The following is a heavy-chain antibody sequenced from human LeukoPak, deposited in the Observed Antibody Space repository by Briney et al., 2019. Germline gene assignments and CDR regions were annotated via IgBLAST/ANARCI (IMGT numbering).Heavy chain of an antibody. CDR2: IYYNGST. J-gene: IGHJ3*02. D-gene: IGHD3-22*01. CDR1: GGSISSGGYY. V-gene: IGHV4-31*03. Sequence: SETLSLTCTVSGGSISSGGYYWSWIRQHPGKGLEWIGYIYYNGSTYYNPSLKSRVTISVDTSKNQFSLKLSSVTAADTAVYYCARGGITYYYDSSGSYPPRYDAFDIWGQGTMVTVSS. CDR3: ARGGITYYYDSSGSYPPRYDAFDI.